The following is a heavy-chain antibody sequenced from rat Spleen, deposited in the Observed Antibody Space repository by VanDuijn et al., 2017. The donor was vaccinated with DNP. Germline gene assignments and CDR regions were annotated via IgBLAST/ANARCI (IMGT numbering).Heavy chain of an antibody. V-gene: IGHV5-22*01. CDR2: ISYDAGGF. CDR1: GFTFSDYY. Sequence: EVQLVESGGGLVQPGRSLKLSCTASGFTFSDYYMAWVRQAPTKGLEWVAYISYDAGGFHYGDSVKGRFTISRDNAKNTLYLQMNSLRSEDTATYYCARATGFDYWGRGVMVTVSS. D-gene: IGHD4-2*01. CDR3: ARATGFDY. J-gene: IGHJ2*01.